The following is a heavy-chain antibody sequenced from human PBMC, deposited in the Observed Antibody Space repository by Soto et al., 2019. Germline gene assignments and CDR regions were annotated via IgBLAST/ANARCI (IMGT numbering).Heavy chain of an antibody. V-gene: IGHV4-59*12. D-gene: IGHD3-9*01. CDR3: ARGPAYYDILTGYRSNYYYYMDV. CDR2: IYYSGST. Sequence: SETLSLTCTVSGGSISSYSWSWIRQAPGKGLEWIGYIYYSGSTNYNPSLKSRVTISVDTSKNQFSLKLSSVTAADTAVYYCARGPAYYDILTGYRSNYYYYMDVWGKGTTVTVS. J-gene: IGHJ6*03. CDR1: GGSISSYS.